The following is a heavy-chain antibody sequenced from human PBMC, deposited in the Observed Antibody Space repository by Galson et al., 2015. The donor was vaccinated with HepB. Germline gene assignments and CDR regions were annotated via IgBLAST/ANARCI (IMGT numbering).Heavy chain of an antibody. CDR2: ISGNGGST. D-gene: IGHD3-10*02. Sequence: SLRLSCAASGFAFHNYVMNWVRQAPGKGLGWVSSISGNGGSTYYTGSFKGRFTISRDNSKNTVYLQMSSLRADDTAIYYCAKCSGNNGFVPHHFDSWGQGTLVTVSS. J-gene: IGHJ4*02. CDR1: GFAFHNYV. V-gene: IGHV3-23*01. CDR3: AKCSGNNGFVPHHFDS.